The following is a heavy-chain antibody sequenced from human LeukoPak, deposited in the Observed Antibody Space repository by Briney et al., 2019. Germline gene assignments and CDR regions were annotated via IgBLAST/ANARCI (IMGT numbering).Heavy chain of an antibody. CDR2: MYSGGNT. Sequence: TGGSLTLFCGACGLTVSSNYKTWARQATGKGLEWVSVMYSGGNTYYPDSGKGNFTISRDNYRNALSIQMNALRAEDTPVYYCARLVTGTTVINSGWFDPWGQGTLVTVSS. CDR3: ARLVTGTTVINSGWFDP. CDR1: GLTVSSNY. D-gene: IGHD4-23*01. J-gene: IGHJ5*02. V-gene: IGHV3-66*04.